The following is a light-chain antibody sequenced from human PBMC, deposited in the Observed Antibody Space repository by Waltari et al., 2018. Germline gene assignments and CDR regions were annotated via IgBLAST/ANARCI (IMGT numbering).Light chain of an antibody. Sequence: EIVMTQSPATLSVSPGERATLSCMASQSVSSNLAWYQHKPGQAPRLLIYAASTRATGIPARFSGSGSGTEFTLTISSLQFEDFAVYYCQQYNNWPRTFGQGTKVEIK. CDR1: QSVSSN. CDR2: AAS. CDR3: QQYNNWPRT. J-gene: IGKJ1*01. V-gene: IGKV3-15*01.